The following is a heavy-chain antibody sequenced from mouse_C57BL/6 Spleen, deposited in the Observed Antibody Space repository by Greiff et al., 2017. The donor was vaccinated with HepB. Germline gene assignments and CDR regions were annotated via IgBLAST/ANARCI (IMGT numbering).Heavy chain of an antibody. V-gene: IGHV1-82*01. Sequence: QVQLQQSGPELVKPGASVKISCKASGYAFSSSWMNWVKQRPGKGLEWIGRIYPGDGDTNYNGKFKGKATLTDDKSSSTAYMQLSSLTSEDAAVYCWARGEAQATLAYWGQGTLVTVSA. J-gene: IGHJ3*01. CDR3: ARGEAQATLAY. CDR2: IYPGDGDT. CDR1: GYAFSSSW. D-gene: IGHD3-2*02.